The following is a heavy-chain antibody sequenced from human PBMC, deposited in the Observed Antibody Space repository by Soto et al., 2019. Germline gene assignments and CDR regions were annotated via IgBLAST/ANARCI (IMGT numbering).Heavy chain of an antibody. D-gene: IGHD2-15*01. CDR1: GFTFSRFA. J-gene: IGHJ5*02. Sequence: GGSLRLSCAGSGFTFSRFAMSWVRQIPGKGLEWVSAISGSGQTTYYADSVQGRFTISRDNARGSVYLQINSLTADDTALYFCARGRSKDFTSTPPPSFNPWGQGVLVTVSS. CDR2: ISGSGQTT. CDR3: ARGRSKDFTSTPPPSFNP. V-gene: IGHV3-23*01.